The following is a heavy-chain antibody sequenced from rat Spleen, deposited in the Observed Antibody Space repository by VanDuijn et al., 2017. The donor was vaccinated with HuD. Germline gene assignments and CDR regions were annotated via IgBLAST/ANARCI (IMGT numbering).Heavy chain of an antibody. V-gene: IGHV5S23*01. CDR1: GFTFSNYD. J-gene: IGHJ2*01. CDR3: ARHEDYGGYSKDYFEY. CDR2: ISTGGGNT. Sequence: EVQLVESGGGLVQPGRSLKLSCAASGFTFSNYDMAWVRQAPTEGLEWVASISTGGGNTYYRDSVKGRFTISRDNAKSTLYLQMDSLRSEDTATYYCARHEDYGGYSKDYFEYWGQGVMVTVSS. D-gene: IGHD1-11*01.